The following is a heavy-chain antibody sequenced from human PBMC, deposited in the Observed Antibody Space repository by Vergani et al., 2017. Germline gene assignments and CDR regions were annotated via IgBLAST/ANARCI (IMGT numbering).Heavy chain of an antibody. CDR1: GAAIKDFY. CDR3: ARGNPYVDFDI. D-gene: IGHD3-16*01. Sequence: QVQLQESGPGLVKPSETLSLTCTVSGAAIKDFYWSWFRQPPGKGLEWIGRIHTNGVIHYNPSLNSRATISVDTSRNQISLKLTSVTATDTAIYFCARGNPYVDFDIWGQGTMITVSS. J-gene: IGHJ3*02. CDR2: IHTNGVI. V-gene: IGHV4-4*08.